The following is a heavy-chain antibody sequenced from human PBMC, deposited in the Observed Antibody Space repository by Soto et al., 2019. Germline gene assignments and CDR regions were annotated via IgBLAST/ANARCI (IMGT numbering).Heavy chain of an antibody. CDR1: GYTSTSNT. CDR3: AREGGSSWYYFDY. J-gene: IGHJ4*02. CDR2: IIAGNGNT. Sequence: GASVKVSCKASGYTSTSNTLHWVRQAPGQRLEWMGWIIAGNGNTKYSQKFQGRVTITRDTSASTVYLELSSLRSEDTAVYYCAREGGSSWYYFDYWGPGIMVTVSS. V-gene: IGHV1-3*01. D-gene: IGHD6-13*01.